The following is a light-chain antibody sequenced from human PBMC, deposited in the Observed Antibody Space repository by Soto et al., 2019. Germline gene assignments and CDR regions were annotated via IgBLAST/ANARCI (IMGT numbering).Light chain of an antibody. CDR1: HSVSSSY. J-gene: IGKJ2*01. CDR2: GAS. Sequence: EIVLTQSPGTLSLSPGERATLSCRASHSVSSSYLAWYQQKPGQAPRLLIYGASSRATGIPDRFSGSGSGTDFTLTISRLEPDDFAVYYCQQYGSSPPYPFGQGTKLEIK. CDR3: QQYGSSPPYP. V-gene: IGKV3-20*01.